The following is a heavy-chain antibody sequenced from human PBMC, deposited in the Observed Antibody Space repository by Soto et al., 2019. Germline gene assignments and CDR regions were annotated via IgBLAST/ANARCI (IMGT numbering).Heavy chain of an antibody. J-gene: IGHJ6*02. Sequence: GESLKIACKGSGYTFTNYWIGWVRQMPGKGLEWMGIIYPGDSDTKYNPSFQGQVTISADKSITTTYLRWTSLKASDTAIYYCAASIFYYGMDVWGQGTTVTVSS. CDR2: IYPGDSDT. CDR1: GYTFTNYW. V-gene: IGHV5-51*01. CDR3: AASIFYYGMDV.